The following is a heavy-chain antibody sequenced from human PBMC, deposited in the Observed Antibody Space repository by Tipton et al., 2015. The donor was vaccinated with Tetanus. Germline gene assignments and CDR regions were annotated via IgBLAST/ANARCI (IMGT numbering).Heavy chain of an antibody. CDR2: IYYSGST. V-gene: IGHV4-39*01. CDR3: ASLPKHWLAPRGAP. J-gene: IGHJ5*02. Sequence: GLVKPSETLSLICSVSGGSISGSSYYWSWIRQPPGKALEWIGSIYYSGSTFYHPSLQSRVTISGDTSKNQFSLNLTSVTAADTAVYYCASLPKHWLAPRGAPWGQGTQVTVSS. CDR1: GGSISGSSYY. D-gene: IGHD6-19*01.